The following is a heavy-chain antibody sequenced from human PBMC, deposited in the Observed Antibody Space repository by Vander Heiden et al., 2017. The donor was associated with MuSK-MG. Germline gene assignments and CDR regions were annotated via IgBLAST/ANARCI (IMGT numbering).Heavy chain of an antibody. J-gene: IGHJ4*02. CDR3: ARLRSYVGLEY. CDR1: GLTVSNNY. CDR2: IYSGGGT. D-gene: IGHD3-10*02. Sequence: EVQLVDSGAGLVQPGRSLILSCAVAGLTVSNNYMAWVRQAPGKGLEWVSLIYSGGGTDYADSVKGRFTISRDNSKNTLHLQMNSLRVEDTAVYYCARLRSYVGLEYWGQGTLVTVSP. V-gene: IGHV3-66*04.